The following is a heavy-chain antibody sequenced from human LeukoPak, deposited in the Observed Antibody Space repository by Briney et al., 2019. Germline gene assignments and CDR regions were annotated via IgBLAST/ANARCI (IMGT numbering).Heavy chain of an antibody. CDR1: GFTFSSYS. CDR3: ARDKGRYYGSGSYYNEFDY. Sequence: GGSLRLSCAASGFTFSSYSMNWVRQAPGKGLEWVSSISSSSSYIYYADSVKGRFTISRDNAKNSLYLQMNSLRAEDTAVYYRARDKGRYYGSGSYYNEFDYWGQGTLVTVSS. CDR2: ISSSSSYI. D-gene: IGHD3-10*01. V-gene: IGHV3-21*01. J-gene: IGHJ4*02.